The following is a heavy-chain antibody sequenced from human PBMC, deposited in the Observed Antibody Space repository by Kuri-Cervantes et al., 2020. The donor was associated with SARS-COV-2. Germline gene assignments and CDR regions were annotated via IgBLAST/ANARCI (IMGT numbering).Heavy chain of an antibody. CDR2: IYYSGST. V-gene: IGHV4-39*07. D-gene: IGHD3-3*01. CDR3: ARGTGSYYDFWSGSNFGY. Sequence: SETLSPTCTVSGGSISSSSYYWGWIRQPPGKGLEWIGSIYYSGSTYYNPSLKSRVTISVDTSKNQFSLKLSSVTAADTAVYYCARGTGSYYDFWSGSNFGYWGQGTLVTVSS. CDR1: GGSISSSSYY. J-gene: IGHJ4*02.